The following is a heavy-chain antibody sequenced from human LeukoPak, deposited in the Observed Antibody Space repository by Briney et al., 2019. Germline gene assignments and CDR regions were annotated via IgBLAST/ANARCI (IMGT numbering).Heavy chain of an antibody. Sequence: PGGAPRLSCAAPGFTFRNYWKHWVRQAPRKGLVWVSRINSDGSITNYADSVKGRFTVSRDNAKNTLYLQMNSLGAEDTAVYYCARTAYSTSSLGFWGQGTLVTVSS. CDR3: ARTAYSTSSLGF. D-gene: IGHD6-6*01. V-gene: IGHV3-74*01. CDR2: INSDGSIT. CDR1: GFTFRNYW. J-gene: IGHJ4*02.